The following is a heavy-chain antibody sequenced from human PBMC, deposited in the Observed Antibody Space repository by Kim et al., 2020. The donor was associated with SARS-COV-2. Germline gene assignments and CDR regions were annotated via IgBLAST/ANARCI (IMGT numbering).Heavy chain of an antibody. CDR3: AVHKPRRYFDL. V-gene: IGHV4-39*01. J-gene: IGHJ2*01. CDR1: GGSISSSSYY. CDR2: IYYSGST. Sequence: SETLSLTCTVSGGSISSSSYYWGWIRQPPGKGLEWIGSIYYSGSTYYNPSLKSRVTISVDTSKNQFSLKLSSVTAADTAVYYCAVHKPRRYFDLWGRGTLVTVSS.